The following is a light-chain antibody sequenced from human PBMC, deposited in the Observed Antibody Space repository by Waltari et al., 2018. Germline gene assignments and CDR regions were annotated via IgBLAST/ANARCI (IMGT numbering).Light chain of an antibody. CDR2: KAP. CDR3: QQYNTYSS. Sequence: DIQMTQSPSTPSASVGDTITITCRASQSISNYLAWYQQKPGKAPKLLIYKAPRSGSGVPSRFSGSGSGTEFTLTISSLQPDDFATYYCQQYNTYSSFGQGTKLEIK. CDR1: QSISNY. V-gene: IGKV1-5*03. J-gene: IGKJ2*03.